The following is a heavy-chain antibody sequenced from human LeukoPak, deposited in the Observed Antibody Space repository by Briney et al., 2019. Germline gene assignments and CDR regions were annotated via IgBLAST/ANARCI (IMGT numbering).Heavy chain of an antibody. CDR1: GGSFSGYY. Sequence: PSETLSLTCAVYGGSFSGYYWSWIRQPPGKGLEWIGEINHSGSTNYNPSLKSRVTISVDTSKNQFSLKLSSVTAADTAVSYCASKYYDFWSGYSANNWFDPWGQGTLVTVSS. D-gene: IGHD3-3*01. J-gene: IGHJ5*02. CDR2: INHSGST. CDR3: ASKYYDFWSGYSANNWFDP. V-gene: IGHV4-34*01.